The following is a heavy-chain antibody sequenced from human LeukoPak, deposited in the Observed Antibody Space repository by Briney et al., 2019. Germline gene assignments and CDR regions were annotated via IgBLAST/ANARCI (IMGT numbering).Heavy chain of an antibody. CDR2: ISSSSSYI. CDR1: GFTFSSYS. D-gene: IGHD3-9*01. V-gene: IGHV3-21*04. Sequence: GGSLRLSCAASGFTFSSYSMNWVRQAPGKGLEWVSSISSSSSYIYYADSVKGRFTISRDNAKNSLYLQMNSLRAEDTAVYYCARMYYDILTGTHDAFDIWGQGTMVTVSS. CDR3: ARMYYDILTGTHDAFDI. J-gene: IGHJ3*02.